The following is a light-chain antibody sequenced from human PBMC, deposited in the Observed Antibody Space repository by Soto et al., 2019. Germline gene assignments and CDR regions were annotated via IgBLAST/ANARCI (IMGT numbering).Light chain of an antibody. CDR3: QHYGNSVWT. CDR1: QSVSSSS. Sequence: EIVLTQSPDTLSLSPGERATLSCRASQSVSSSSLVWYQQKPGQAPRLLIYAASSRATGIPDRFSGSGSGTDFTLTISRLETEDFAVYYCQHYGNSVWTFGQGTKVEI. CDR2: AAS. V-gene: IGKV3-20*01. J-gene: IGKJ1*01.